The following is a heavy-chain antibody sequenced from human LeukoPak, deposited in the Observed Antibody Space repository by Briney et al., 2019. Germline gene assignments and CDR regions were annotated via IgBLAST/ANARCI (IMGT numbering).Heavy chain of an antibody. J-gene: IGHJ6*03. CDR1: GYTFTGYY. Sequence: GASVKVSCKASGYTFTGYYMHWVRQAPGQGLEWMGWINPNSGGTNYAQKFQGRVTMTRDTSISTAYMELSRLRSDDTAVYYCARADSGSWGYYYMDVWGKGTTVTVSS. CDR2: INPNSGGT. V-gene: IGHV1-2*02. CDR3: ARADSGSWGYYYMDV. D-gene: IGHD6-13*01.